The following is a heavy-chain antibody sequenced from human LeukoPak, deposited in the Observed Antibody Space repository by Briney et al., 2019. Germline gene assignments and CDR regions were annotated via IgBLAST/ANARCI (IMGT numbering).Heavy chain of an antibody. Sequence: SETLSLTCSVSGTSIRSYYWSWIRQAPGKGLEWIGSMYYSGSTNYNPSLKSRVTISVDTSKNQFSLKLSSVTAADTAVYYCARGRRITIFGVVWRAFDIWGQGTMVTVSS. V-gene: IGHV4-59*01. CDR1: GTSIRSYY. J-gene: IGHJ3*02. CDR3: ARGRRITIFGVVWRAFDI. D-gene: IGHD3-3*01. CDR2: MYYSGST.